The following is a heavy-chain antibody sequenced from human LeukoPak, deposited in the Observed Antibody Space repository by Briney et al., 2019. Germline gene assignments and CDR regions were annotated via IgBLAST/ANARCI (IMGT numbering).Heavy chain of an antibody. Sequence: GASVKVSCKASGYTFINYGISWVRQAPGKGVEWVGWISAYSGHTDYAQKFQGRLTMTTDTSTSTAYMELRSLRSDDTAVYFCARVGEYCSSSTCLDYWGQGALVTVSS. D-gene: IGHD2-2*01. CDR3: ARVGEYCSSSTCLDY. V-gene: IGHV1-18*01. CDR2: ISAYSGHT. J-gene: IGHJ4*02. CDR1: GYTFINYG.